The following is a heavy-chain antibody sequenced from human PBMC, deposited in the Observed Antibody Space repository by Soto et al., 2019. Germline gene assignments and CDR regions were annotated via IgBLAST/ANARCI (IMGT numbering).Heavy chain of an antibody. CDR3: TRRDTAMDYYYYYYGMDV. V-gene: IGHV3-73*01. D-gene: IGHD5-18*01. J-gene: IGHJ6*02. Sequence: GGSLRLSCAASGFTFSGSAMHWVRQASGKGLEWVGRIRSKANSYATAYAASVKGRFTISRDDSKNTAYLQMNSLKTEDTAVNYCTRRDTAMDYYYYYYGMDVWGQGTTVTVS. CDR2: IRSKANSYAT. CDR1: GFTFSGSA.